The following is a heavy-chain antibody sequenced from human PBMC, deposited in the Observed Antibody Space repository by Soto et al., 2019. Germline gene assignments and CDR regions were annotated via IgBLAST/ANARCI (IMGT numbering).Heavy chain of an antibody. CDR3: ARTPPEEYSSSSGHHYYYYYMDV. CDR1: GFTFSDYY. V-gene: IGHV3-11*01. Sequence: GGSLRLSCAASGFTFSDYYMSWIRQAPGKGLEWVSYISSSGSTIYYADSVKGRFTISRDNAKNSLYLQMNSLRAEDTAVYYCARTPPEEYSSSSGHHYYYYYMDVWGKGTTVTVSS. CDR2: ISSSGSTI. J-gene: IGHJ6*03. D-gene: IGHD6-6*01.